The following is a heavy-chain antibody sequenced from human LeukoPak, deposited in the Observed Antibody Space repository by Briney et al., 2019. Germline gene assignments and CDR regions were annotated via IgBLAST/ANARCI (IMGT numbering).Heavy chain of an antibody. CDR1: GYTLTNYG. J-gene: IGHJ4*02. CDR3: ARDPRNYYDSSGYSVNFGY. Sequence: ASVKVSCKASGYTLTNYGISWVRQAPGQGLEWMGWISAYSGHTKSVQKVQDRVTMTTDTSTNTAYIELRSLRSDDTAVYYCARDPRNYYDSSGYSVNFGYWGQGTLLTVSS. D-gene: IGHD3-22*01. CDR2: ISAYSGHT. V-gene: IGHV1-18*04.